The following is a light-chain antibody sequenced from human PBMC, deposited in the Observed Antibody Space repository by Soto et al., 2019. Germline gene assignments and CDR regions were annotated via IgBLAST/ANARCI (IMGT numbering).Light chain of an antibody. CDR1: QRLLDSKGYNV. V-gene: IGKV2-28*01. J-gene: IGKJ1*01. CDR3: TQALQTPPT. CDR2: FGS. Sequence: DVVMTQSPLSLTVTPGERASISCRSSQRLLDSKGYNVFDWYLQKPGQSPQLLIYFGSNRASGVPDRFRGSGLGTDFTLKISGVQAEDVGVYYCTQALQTPPTVGQGTKVDIK.